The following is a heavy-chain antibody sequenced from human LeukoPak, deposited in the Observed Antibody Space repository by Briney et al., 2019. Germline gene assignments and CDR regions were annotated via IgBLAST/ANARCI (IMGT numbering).Heavy chain of an antibody. J-gene: IGHJ6*03. CDR2: ISAYNGNT. D-gene: IGHD6-13*01. V-gene: IGHV1-18*01. Sequence: ASVKVSCKASGYTFTSYGISWVRQAPGQGLEWMGWISAYNGNTNYAQKLKGRVTMTPDTSTSTAYMELRSLRSDDTAVYYCARDGSSSWPFYYYYMDVWGKGTTVTVSS. CDR1: GYTFTSYG. CDR3: ARDGSSSWPFYYYYMDV.